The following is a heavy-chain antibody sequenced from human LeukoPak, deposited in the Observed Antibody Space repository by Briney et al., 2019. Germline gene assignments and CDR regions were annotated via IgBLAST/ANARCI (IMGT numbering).Heavy chain of an antibody. CDR3: ARDLAAAGTNFDL. D-gene: IGHD6-13*01. V-gene: IGHV4-61*02. CDR2: IYTSGST. Sequence: SQTLSLTCTVSGGSISSGSYYWSWIRQPAGKGLEWIGRIYTSGSTNYNPSLKSRVSMSVDTSKTQFSLKLTSVTAADTAVYYCARDLAAAGTNFDLWGRGTRVTVSS. CDR1: GGSISSGSYY. J-gene: IGHJ2*01.